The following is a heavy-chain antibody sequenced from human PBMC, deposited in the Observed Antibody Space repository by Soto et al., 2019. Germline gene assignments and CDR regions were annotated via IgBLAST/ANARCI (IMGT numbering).Heavy chain of an antibody. D-gene: IGHD3-3*01. Sequence: LRLSCVASRFPFDYYAMHWVRQIPGKGLQWVSGISWSTSSIGYGAPLRGRFLISRDNANNSLYLQMNDLRPEDTALYYCGKASSSNSWSPIDYWGQGTMVTVSS. CDR1: RFPFDYYA. V-gene: IGHV3-9*01. CDR3: GKASSSNSWSPIDY. J-gene: IGHJ4*02. CDR2: ISWSTSSI.